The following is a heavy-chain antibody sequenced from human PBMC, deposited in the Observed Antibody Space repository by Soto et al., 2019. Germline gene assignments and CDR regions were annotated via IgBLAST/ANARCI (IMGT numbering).Heavy chain of an antibody. CDR1: GFTFSSCA. D-gene: IGHD6-19*01. V-gene: IGHV3-64D*06. CDR3: VKVTGSGWYRYYYYGMDV. Sequence: PVGSLRLSCAASGFTFSSCAMGWVRQAPGKGLEWISAISSNGGSTYYADSVKGRFTISRDNSKNTLYLQMSSLRAEDTAVYYCVKVTGSGWYRYYYYGMDVWGQGTTVTVSS. J-gene: IGHJ6*02. CDR2: ISSNGGST.